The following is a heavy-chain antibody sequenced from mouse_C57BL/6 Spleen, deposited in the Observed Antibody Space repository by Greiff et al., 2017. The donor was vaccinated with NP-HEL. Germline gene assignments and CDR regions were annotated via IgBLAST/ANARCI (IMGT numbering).Heavy chain of an antibody. V-gene: IGHV1-85*01. CDR1: GYTFTSYD. CDR2: IYPRDGST. CDR3: ARGIYDDYDGTGTYAMDY. D-gene: IGHD2-4*01. J-gene: IGHJ4*01. Sequence: QVQLKESGPELVKPGASVKLSCKASGYTFTSYDINWVKQRPGQGLEWIGWIYPRDGSTKYNEKFKGKATLTVDTSSSTAYMELHSLTSEDSAVYFCARGIYDDYDGTGTYAMDYWGQGTSVTVSS.